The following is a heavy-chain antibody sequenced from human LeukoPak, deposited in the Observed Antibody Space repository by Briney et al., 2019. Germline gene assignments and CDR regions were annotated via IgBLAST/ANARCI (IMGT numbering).Heavy chain of an antibody. V-gene: IGHV4-59*01. CDR1: GGSISSYY. D-gene: IGHD6-13*01. CDR3: ARGRIASAGIDP. J-gene: IGHJ5*02. Sequence: SETLSLTCTVSGGSISSYYWSWIRQPPGKGLEWIGYIYYSGSTNYNPSLKSRVTISVDTSKNQFSLKLSSVTAADTAVYYCARGRIASAGIDPWGQGTLVTVSS. CDR2: IYYSGST.